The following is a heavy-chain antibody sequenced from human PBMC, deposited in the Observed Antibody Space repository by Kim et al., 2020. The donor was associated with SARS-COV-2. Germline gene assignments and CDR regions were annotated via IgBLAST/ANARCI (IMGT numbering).Heavy chain of an antibody. CDR1: GFTFNTYA. D-gene: IGHD1-7*01. CDR3: TKVGEGKTGTTWRYYFDY. CDR2: ISGSGGRT. J-gene: IGHJ4*01. Sequence: GGSLRLSCAASGFTFNTYAMTWVRQAPGKGLEWVSAISGSGGRTYYADTVRGRFTISRDNSKNTVYLQMNSLRAEDTAVYYCTKVGEGKTGTTWRYYFDY. V-gene: IGHV3-23*01.